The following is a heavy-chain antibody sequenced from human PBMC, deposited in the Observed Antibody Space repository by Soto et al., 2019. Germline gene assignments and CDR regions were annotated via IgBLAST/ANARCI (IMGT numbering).Heavy chain of an antibody. CDR1: GFTFSSYW. CDR2: IKQDGSEK. J-gene: IGHJ4*02. D-gene: IGHD3-22*01. Sequence: GGSLRLSCAASGFTFSSYWMSWVRQAPGKGLEWVANIKQDGSEKYCVDSVKGRFTISRDNAKNSLYLQMNSLRAEDTAVYYCARVYYYDSSGPYFDYWGQGTLVTVSS. CDR3: ARVYYYDSSGPYFDY. V-gene: IGHV3-7*05.